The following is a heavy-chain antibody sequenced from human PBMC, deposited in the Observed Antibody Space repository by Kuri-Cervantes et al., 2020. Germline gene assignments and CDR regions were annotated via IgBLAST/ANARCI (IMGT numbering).Heavy chain of an antibody. J-gene: IGHJ1*01. CDR2: IKEDGSEK. D-gene: IGHD6-13*01. CDR1: GFTFSDYW. CDR3: ARAAAGPRYFQH. Sequence: GGSLRLSCAASGFTFSDYWMTWVRQAPGKGLEWVANIKEDGSEKQYADPVKGRFTTSRDNAKNSLSLQMDSLRDEDTAVYYCARAAAGPRYFQHWGQGTLVTVSS. V-gene: IGHV3-7*01.